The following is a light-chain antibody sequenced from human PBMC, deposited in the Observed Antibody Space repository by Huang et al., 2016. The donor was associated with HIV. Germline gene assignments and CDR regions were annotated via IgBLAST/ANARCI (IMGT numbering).Light chain of an antibody. CDR3: QQRSNWPRT. Sequence: EIVLTQSPATLSLSPGERATLSCRASQSVSNSLAWFQQKPGQAPRLLIYDASNRATGIPARFSASGSGTDFTLTISSLEPEEFAVYYCQQRSNWPRTFGQGTKVEIK. CDR2: DAS. V-gene: IGKV3-11*01. CDR1: QSVSNS. J-gene: IGKJ1*01.